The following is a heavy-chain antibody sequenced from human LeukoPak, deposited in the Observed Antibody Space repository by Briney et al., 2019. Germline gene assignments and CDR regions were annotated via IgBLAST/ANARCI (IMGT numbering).Heavy chain of an antibody. CDR3: ARGVSEVPAAISWFDP. CDR1: GVSISSYD. Sequence: SESLSLTCTVSGVSISSYDMSWVRQAAGKGPEWIGRIYTSGETNYNASPKSRFTLSVDKSKNTLSLKLSSVTAADTAVYYCARGVSEVPAAISWFDPGGQGPLVTVSP. V-gene: IGHV4-4*07. CDR2: IYTSGET. J-gene: IGHJ5*02. D-gene: IGHD2-2*01.